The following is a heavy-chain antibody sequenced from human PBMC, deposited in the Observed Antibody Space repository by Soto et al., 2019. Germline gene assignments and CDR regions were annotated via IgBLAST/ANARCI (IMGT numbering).Heavy chain of an antibody. V-gene: IGHV3-74*01. CDR3: ARVAYGDWGVFYY. CDR2: INRDGSST. D-gene: IGHD4-17*01. CDR1: GFTFSSYW. J-gene: IGHJ4*02. Sequence: EVQLVESGGGLVQPGGSLRLSCAASGFTFSSYWMHWVRQAPGKGLVWVSRINRDGSSTSYADSVKGRFSISRDNAKNTLYLQMNSLRADDTAVYYCARVAYGDWGVFYYWGQGTLVTVSS.